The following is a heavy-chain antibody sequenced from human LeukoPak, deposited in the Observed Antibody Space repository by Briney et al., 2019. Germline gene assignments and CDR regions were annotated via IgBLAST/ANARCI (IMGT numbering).Heavy chain of an antibody. CDR2: ISSNGGST. V-gene: IGHV3-64*01. D-gene: IGHD6-19*01. CDR3: ARDTSSSGWYVGWFDP. J-gene: IGHJ5*02. CDR1: GFTFSSYA. Sequence: PGGSLRLSCAASGFTFSSYAMNWVHQAPGKGLEYVSAISSNGGSTYYANSVKGRFTISRDNSKNTLYLQMGSLRAEDMAVYYCARDTSSSGWYVGWFDPWGQGTLVTVSS.